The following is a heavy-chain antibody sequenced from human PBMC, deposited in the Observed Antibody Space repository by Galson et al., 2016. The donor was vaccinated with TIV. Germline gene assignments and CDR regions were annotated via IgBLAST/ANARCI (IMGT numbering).Heavy chain of an antibody. D-gene: IGHD6-13*01. CDR3: TLLPIYRNSWDHVLNGMDV. Sequence: SVKVSCKASGLTFRSYAFSWVRQAPGQGLEWMGGVIPIYRTTKYAQKFQGRVTIIADASKDTAEMELTSLRSEDTAVYYCTLLPIYRNSWDHVLNGMDVWGQGTTVTVSS. V-gene: IGHV1-69*13. CDR1: GLTFRSYA. CDR2: VIPIYRTT. J-gene: IGHJ6*02.